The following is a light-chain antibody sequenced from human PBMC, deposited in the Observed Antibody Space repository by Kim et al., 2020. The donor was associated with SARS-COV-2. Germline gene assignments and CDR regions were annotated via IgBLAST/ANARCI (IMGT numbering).Light chain of an antibody. CDR3: QQYGSSPPN. J-gene: IGKJ4*01. V-gene: IGKV3-20*01. Sequence: EIVLTQSPGTLSLSPGERATLSCRASQSVSSSYLAWYQQKPGQAPRLLIYGASSRATGIPDRFSGSGSGTDFTLTISRLEPEDFAVYYCQQYGSSPPNFGGGTKLEI. CDR1: QSVSSSY. CDR2: GAS.